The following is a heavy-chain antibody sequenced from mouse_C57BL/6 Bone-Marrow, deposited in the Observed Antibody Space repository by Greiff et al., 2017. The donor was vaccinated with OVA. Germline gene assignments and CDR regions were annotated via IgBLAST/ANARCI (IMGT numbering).Heavy chain of an antibody. CDR1: GYTFTDYY. CDR2: INPYNGGT. J-gene: IGHJ3*01. CDR3: ARDYYGSTAY. Sequence: EVQLQQSGPVLVKPGASVKMSCKASGYTFTDYYMNWVKQSHGKSLEWIGVINPYNGGTSYNQKFKGKATLTVDKSSSTAYMELNSLTSEDSAVYYCARDYYGSTAYWGQGTLVTVSA. D-gene: IGHD1-1*01. V-gene: IGHV1-19*01.